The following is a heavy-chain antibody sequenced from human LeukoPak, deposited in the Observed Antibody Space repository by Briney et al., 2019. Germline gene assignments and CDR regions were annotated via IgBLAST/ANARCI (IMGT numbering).Heavy chain of an antibody. CDR3: ARTRAAWDGFDI. CDR1: GFTFSSYW. V-gene: IGHV3-74*01. Sequence: GGSLRLSCAASGFTFSSYWLHWARQAPGKGLVWVSRTNTDGSSISYADSVKGRFTISRDSAKNTLYLQMSSLRVEDTAVYYCARTRAAWDGFDIRGQGTMVTVSS. CDR2: TNTDGSSI. D-gene: IGHD2-15*01. J-gene: IGHJ3*02.